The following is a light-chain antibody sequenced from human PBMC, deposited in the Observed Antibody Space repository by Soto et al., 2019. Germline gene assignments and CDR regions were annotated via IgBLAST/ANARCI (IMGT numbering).Light chain of an antibody. CDR2: EVS. V-gene: IGLV2-14*01. Sequence: QSALTQPAPVSGSPGQSITISCTGTSSDVGGYNYVSWYQQHPDKAPKLMIYEVSNRPSGVSNRFSGSKSGNTASLTISGLQAEDEADYYCSSYTSSSTYVFGTGTKLTVL. CDR1: SSDVGGYNY. CDR3: SSYTSSSTYV. J-gene: IGLJ1*01.